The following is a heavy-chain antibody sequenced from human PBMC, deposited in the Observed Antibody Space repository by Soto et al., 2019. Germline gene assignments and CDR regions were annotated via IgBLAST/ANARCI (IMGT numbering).Heavy chain of an antibody. V-gene: IGHV3-30*18. CDR3: AKDLSVRPTPLGDFWSGPNTYGMDV. CDR2: ISYDGSNK. D-gene: IGHD3-3*01. J-gene: IGHJ6*02. Sequence: HPVGSLRLSCAASGFTFSSYGMHWVRQAPGKGLEWVAVISYDGSNKYYADSVKGRFTISRDNSKNTLYLQMNSPRAEDTAVYYCAKDLSVRPTPLGDFWSGPNTYGMDVWGQGTTVTVSS. CDR1: GFTFSSYG.